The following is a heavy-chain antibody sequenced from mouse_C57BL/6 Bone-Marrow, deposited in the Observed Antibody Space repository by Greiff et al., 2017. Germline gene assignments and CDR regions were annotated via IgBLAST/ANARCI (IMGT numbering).Heavy chain of an antibody. D-gene: IGHD2-5*01. CDR1: GYAFTNYL. CDR3: ARGYSNHRYFDF. J-gene: IGHJ1*03. CDR2: INPGSGGT. V-gene: IGHV1-54*01. Sequence: VKLQESGAELVRPGTSVKVSCKASGYAFTNYLIEWVKQRPGQGLEWIGVINPGSGGTDYNEKFKGKATLTADKSSSTAYMQLSSLTSEDSAVYFCARGYSNHRYFDFWGTGTTVTVSS.